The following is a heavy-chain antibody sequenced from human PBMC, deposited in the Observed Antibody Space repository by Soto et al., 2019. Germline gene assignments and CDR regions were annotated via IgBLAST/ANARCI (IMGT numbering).Heavy chain of an antibody. J-gene: IGHJ5*02. CDR3: ARDAKYCNYGSRWFDP. Sequence: QVQLVQSGAEVKKPGSSVKVSCKASGGTFSSYAISWVRQAPGQGLEWMGGIIPIFGTASYAQKYKGRGTSTAAKSKSTAYMELSSLRAEDTAVYYCARDAKYCNYGSRWFDPWGQVTLVTVSS. D-gene: IGHD4-4*01. CDR1: GGTFSSYA. CDR2: IIPIFGTA. V-gene: IGHV1-69*06.